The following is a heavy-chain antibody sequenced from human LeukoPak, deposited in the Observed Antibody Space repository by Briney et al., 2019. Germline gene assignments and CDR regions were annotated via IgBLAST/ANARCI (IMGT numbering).Heavy chain of an antibody. CDR1: GGSFSGYY. D-gene: IGHD3-16*01. Sequence: PSETLSLTCAVYGGSFSGYYWSWIRQPPGKGLEWIGGINHSGSTNYNPSLKSRVTISVDTSKNQFSLKLSSVTAADTAVYYCARIWRRGNYYYYGMDVWGQGTTVTVSS. V-gene: IGHV4-34*01. CDR2: INHSGST. J-gene: IGHJ6*02. CDR3: ARIWRRGNYYYYGMDV.